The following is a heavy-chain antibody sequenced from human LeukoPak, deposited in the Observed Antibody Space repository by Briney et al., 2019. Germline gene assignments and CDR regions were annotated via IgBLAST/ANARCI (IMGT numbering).Heavy chain of an antibody. CDR1: GFTLSNAW. CDR3: TRDSIYYDSSAFDAFDI. D-gene: IGHD3-22*01. Sequence: QSGGSLRLSCAASGFTLSNAWMSWVRQAPGKGLEWVGFIRSKAYGGTTEYAASVKGRFTISRDDSKSIAYLQMNSLKTEDTAVYYCTRDSIYYDSSAFDAFDIWGQGTMVTVSS. J-gene: IGHJ3*02. CDR2: IRSKAYGGTT. V-gene: IGHV3-49*04.